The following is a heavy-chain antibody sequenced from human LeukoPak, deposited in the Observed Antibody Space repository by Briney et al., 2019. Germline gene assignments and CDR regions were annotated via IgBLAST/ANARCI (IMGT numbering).Heavy chain of an antibody. D-gene: IGHD2-2*01. CDR1: GGTFSSYA. CDR3: ASSSQTLGYCSSTSCAAADY. CDR2: IIPIFGTA. J-gene: IGHJ4*02. Sequence: SVKVSCKASGGTFSSYAISWVRQAPGQGLEWMGGIIPIFGTANYAQKFQGRVTITTDESTSTAYMELSSLRSEVTAVYYCASSSQTLGYCSSTSCAAADYWGQGTLVTVSS. V-gene: IGHV1-69*05.